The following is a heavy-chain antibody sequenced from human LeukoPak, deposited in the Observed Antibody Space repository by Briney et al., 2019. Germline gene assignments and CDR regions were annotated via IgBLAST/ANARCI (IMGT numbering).Heavy chain of an antibody. J-gene: IGHJ4*02. V-gene: IGHV3-74*01. CDR2: INSDGSST. Sequence: SGGSLRLSCAASGFTFSSYSMNWVRQAPGKGLVWVSRINSDGSSTSYADSVKGRFTISRDNAKNTLYLQMNSLRAEDTAVYYCAPPPYYYDSSGYVRWGQGTLVTVSS. D-gene: IGHD3-22*01. CDR3: APPPYYYDSSGYVR. CDR1: GFTFSSYS.